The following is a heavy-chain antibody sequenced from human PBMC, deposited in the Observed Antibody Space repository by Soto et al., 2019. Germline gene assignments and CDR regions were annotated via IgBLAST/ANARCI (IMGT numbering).Heavy chain of an antibody. CDR1: GFTFSSYA. CDR2: ISYDGSNK. D-gene: IGHD3-3*01. V-gene: IGHV3-30-3*01. CDR3: ASSASETYYDFWSGYASDYFDY. Sequence: QPGGSLRLSCAASGFTFSSYAMHWVRQAPGKGLEWVAVISYDGSNKYYADSVRGRFTISRDNSKNTLYLQMNSLRAEDTAVYYCASSASETYYDFWSGYASDYFDYWGQGTLVTVSS. J-gene: IGHJ4*02.